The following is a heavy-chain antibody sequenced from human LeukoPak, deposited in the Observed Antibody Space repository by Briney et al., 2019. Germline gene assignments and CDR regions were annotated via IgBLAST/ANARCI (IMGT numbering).Heavy chain of an antibody. CDR1: GFTVSSNY. Sequence: GGSLRLSCAASGFTVSSNYMSWVRQAPGKGLEWVSVIYSGGSTYYADSVKGRFTISRGNSKNTLYLQMNSLRAEDTAVYYCARALKPKLTYYYDSSGYLDSWGQGTLVTVSS. V-gene: IGHV3-53*01. CDR2: IYSGGST. D-gene: IGHD3-22*01. J-gene: IGHJ5*01. CDR3: ARALKPKLTYYYDSSGYLDS.